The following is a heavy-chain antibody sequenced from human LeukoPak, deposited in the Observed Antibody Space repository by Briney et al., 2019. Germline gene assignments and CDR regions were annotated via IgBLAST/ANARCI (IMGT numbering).Heavy chain of an antibody. CDR2: INHSGST. CDR3: ARRYSYGYFFDY. J-gene: IGHJ4*02. D-gene: IGHD5-18*01. V-gene: IGHV4-34*01. Sequence: SETLSLTCAVYGGSFSGYYWSWIRQPPGKGLEWIGEINHSGSTNYNPSLKSRVTISVDTSKNQFSLKLSSVTAADTAVYYCARRYSYGYFFDYWGQGTLVTVSS. CDR1: GGSFSGYY.